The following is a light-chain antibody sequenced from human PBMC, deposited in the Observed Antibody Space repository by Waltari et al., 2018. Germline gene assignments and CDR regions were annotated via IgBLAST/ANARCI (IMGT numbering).Light chain of an antibody. Sequence: QSALTQPASVSGSPGQSITISCTGTSSDVGGYNYVSWYQQHPGKAPKLMIYEVSNMPSGVSNRFSGSNAGNTASLTISGLQAEDEADYYCSSSTSTSTLAFGGGTKLTVL. J-gene: IGLJ2*01. CDR2: EVS. CDR1: SSDVGGYNY. V-gene: IGLV2-14*01. CDR3: SSSTSTSTLA.